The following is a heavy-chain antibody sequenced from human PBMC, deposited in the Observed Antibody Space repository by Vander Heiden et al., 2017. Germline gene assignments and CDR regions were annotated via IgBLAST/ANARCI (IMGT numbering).Heavy chain of an antibody. Sequence: QVQLVQSGAEVKKPGSSVKVSCKASGGTFSSYAISWVRQAPGQGREGMGGIIPILGIANYAQKFQGRVTITADKSTSTAYRELSSLRSEDTAVYYCARAGEAAAGYWFDPWGQGTLVTVSS. V-gene: IGHV1-69*10. CDR2: IIPILGIA. D-gene: IGHD6-13*01. CDR3: ARAGEAAAGYWFDP. CDR1: GGTFSSYA. J-gene: IGHJ5*02.